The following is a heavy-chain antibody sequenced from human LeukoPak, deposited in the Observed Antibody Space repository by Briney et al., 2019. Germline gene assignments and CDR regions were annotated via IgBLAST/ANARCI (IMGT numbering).Heavy chain of an antibody. CDR1: GYTFTSYY. Sequence: ASVKVSCKASGYTFTSYYMHWVRQAPGQGLEWMGIINPSGGSTSYAQKFQGRVTMTRDTSISTAYMELSRLRSDDTAVYYCEYYDILTGLSYWGQGTLVTVSS. J-gene: IGHJ4*02. CDR2: INPSGGST. D-gene: IGHD3-9*01. V-gene: IGHV1-46*01. CDR3: EYYDILTGLSY.